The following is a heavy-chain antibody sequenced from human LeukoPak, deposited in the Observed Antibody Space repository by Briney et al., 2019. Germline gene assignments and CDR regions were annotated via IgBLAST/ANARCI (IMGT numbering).Heavy chain of an antibody. CDR2: IWYDGSNK. CDR3: ADCDGGYSTLFDY. D-gene: IGHD6-13*01. Sequence: GGSLRLSCAAGRFSFSSYGVHCVRQAPGKGLEWVAVIWYDGSNKFYADSVKGRFTISRDNSDNTLYLQMNSLRADDTGDYCCADCDGGYSTLFDYGGQGTLVTVSS. J-gene: IGHJ4*02. CDR1: RFSFSSYG. V-gene: IGHV3-33*01.